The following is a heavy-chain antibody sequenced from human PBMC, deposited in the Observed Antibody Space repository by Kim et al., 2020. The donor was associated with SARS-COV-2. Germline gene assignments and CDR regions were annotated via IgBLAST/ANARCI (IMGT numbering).Heavy chain of an antibody. CDR2: INTNTGNP. Sequence: ASVKVSCKASGYTFTSYAMNWVRQAPGQGLEWMGWINTNTGNPTYAQGFTGRFVFSLDTSVSTAYLQISSLKAEDTAVYYCAREGIVVVPAATGGLDYWGQGPLVTVSS. CDR3: AREGIVVVPAATGGLDY. V-gene: IGHV7-4-1*02. D-gene: IGHD2-2*01. CDR1: GYTFTSYA. J-gene: IGHJ4*02.